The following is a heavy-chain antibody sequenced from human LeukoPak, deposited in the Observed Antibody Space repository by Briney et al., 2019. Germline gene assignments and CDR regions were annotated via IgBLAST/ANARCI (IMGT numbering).Heavy chain of an antibody. J-gene: IGHJ4*02. CDR1: GFTFSSYA. CDR3: ARGVRPGIAAAYF. D-gene: IGHD6-13*01. CDR2: ISSSSNTI. V-gene: IGHV3-48*04. Sequence: GGSLRLSCAASGFTFSSYAMNWVRQAPGKGLEWVSYISSSSNTIYYADSVKGRFTISRDNAKNSVYLQMNSLRAEDTAVYSCARGVRPGIAAAYFWGQGTLVTVSS.